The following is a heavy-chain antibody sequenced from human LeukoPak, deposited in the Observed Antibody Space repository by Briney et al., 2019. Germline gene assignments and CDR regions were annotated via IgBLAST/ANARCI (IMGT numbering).Heavy chain of an antibody. CDR2: FDPEDGET. Sequence: ASVKVSCKVSGYTLTELSMHWVRRAPGKGLEWMGGFDPEDGETIYAQKFQGRVTMTEDTSTDTAYMELSSLRSEDTAVYYCATGLDRPLQYSGSYHDYWGQGTLVTVSS. J-gene: IGHJ4*02. CDR3: ATGLDRPLQYSGSYHDY. D-gene: IGHD1-26*01. V-gene: IGHV1-24*01. CDR1: GYTLTELS.